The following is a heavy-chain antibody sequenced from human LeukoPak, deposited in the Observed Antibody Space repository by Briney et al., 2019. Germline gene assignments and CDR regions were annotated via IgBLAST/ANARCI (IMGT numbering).Heavy chain of an antibody. V-gene: IGHV4-34*01. CDR2: INHSGST. CDR1: GGSFSGYY. CDR3: ARSVLYYYDSSGYPTDY. D-gene: IGHD3-22*01. J-gene: IGHJ4*02. Sequence: KASETLSLTCAVYGGSFSGYYWSWIRQPPGKGLEWIGEINHSGSTNYNPSLKSRVTISVDTSKNQFSLKLSSVTAADTAVYYCARSVLYYYDSSGYPTDYWGQGTLVTVSS.